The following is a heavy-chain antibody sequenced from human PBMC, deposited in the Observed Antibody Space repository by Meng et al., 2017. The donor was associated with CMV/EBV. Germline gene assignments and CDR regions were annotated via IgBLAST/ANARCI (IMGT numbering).Heavy chain of an antibody. J-gene: IGHJ4*02. CDR1: GYTFTGYY. D-gene: IGHD6-19*01. CDR2: INTNSGGT. CDR3: AIDGSGFLTPFDY. Sequence: SVKVSCKASGYTFTGYYMHWGRQAPGQGLEWMGWINTNSGGTNYAQKLQGRVTMTRDTYISTAYMELSRLRSDDTAVYYCAIDGSGFLTPFDYWGQGTLVTVSS. V-gene: IGHV1-2*02.